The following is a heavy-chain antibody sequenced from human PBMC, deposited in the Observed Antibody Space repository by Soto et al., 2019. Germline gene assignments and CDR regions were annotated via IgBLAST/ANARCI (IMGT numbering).Heavy chain of an antibody. D-gene: IGHD2-21*02. CDR1: GESISSSSYY. Sequence: SETLSLTCIVSGESISSSSYYWGWIRQPPGKGLEWIGSIYHSGRTYYNPSFKSRVTISIDTSKNQFSLKLSSVTATDTAVYYCARQRTTVVTQAYFDHWGQGALVTVSS. CDR3: ARQRTTVVTQAYFDH. CDR2: IYHSGRT. J-gene: IGHJ4*02. V-gene: IGHV4-39*01.